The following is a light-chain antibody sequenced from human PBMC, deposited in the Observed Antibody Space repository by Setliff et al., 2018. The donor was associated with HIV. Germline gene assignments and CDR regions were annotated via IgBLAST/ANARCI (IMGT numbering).Light chain of an antibody. Sequence: SYELTQPPSVSVAPGKTATITCGGDNIGGKSVHWYQQKPGQAPVLVVYDDSDRPSGIPERFSGSNSGNTATPTITRVEAGDEADYYCQVWVSFSDRSYVFGGGTKVTVL. CDR3: QVWVSFSDRSYV. V-gene: IGLV3-21*03. CDR1: NIGGKS. CDR2: DDS. J-gene: IGLJ1*01.